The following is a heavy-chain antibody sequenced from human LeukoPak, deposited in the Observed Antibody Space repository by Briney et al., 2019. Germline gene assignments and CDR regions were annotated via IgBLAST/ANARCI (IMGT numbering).Heavy chain of an antibody. CDR1: GFTFSSYS. V-gene: IGHV3-48*01. CDR3: ARARIAAAGTEWFGPDYYYYYMDV. Sequence: GGSLRLSCAASGFTFSSYSMNWVRQAPGKGLEWVSYISSSSSTIYYADSVKGRFTISRDNAKNSLYLQMNSLRAEDTAVYYCARARIAAAGTEWFGPDYYYYYMDVWGKGTTVTVSS. D-gene: IGHD6-13*01. CDR2: ISSSSSTI. J-gene: IGHJ6*03.